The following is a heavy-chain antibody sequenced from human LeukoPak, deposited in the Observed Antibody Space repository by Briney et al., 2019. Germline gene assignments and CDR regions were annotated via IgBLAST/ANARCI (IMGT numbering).Heavy chain of an antibody. CDR3: AKDGGLRYFDLSLFDY. Sequence: PGRSLRLSCAASGFTFSSYAMHWVRQAPGKGLEWVAVISYDGSNKYYADSVKGRFTISRDNSKNTLYLQMNSLRAEDTAVYYCAKDGGLRYFDLSLFDYWGQGTLVTVSS. J-gene: IGHJ4*02. CDR1: GFTFSSYA. CDR2: ISYDGSNK. V-gene: IGHV3-30*04. D-gene: IGHD3-9*01.